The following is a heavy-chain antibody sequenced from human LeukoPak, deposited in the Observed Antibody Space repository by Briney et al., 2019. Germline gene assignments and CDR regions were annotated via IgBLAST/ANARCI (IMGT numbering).Heavy chain of an antibody. CDR3: ARAPYSSSWYSGY. D-gene: IGHD6-13*01. V-gene: IGHV1-2*02. CDR1: GYTFTGYY. Sequence: ASVKVSCKASGYTFTGYYMHWVRQAPGQGLEWMGWINPNSGGTNYAQKFQGRVTMTRDTSISTAYMELSRLRSDDTDVYYCARAPYSSSWYSGYWGQGTLVTVSS. J-gene: IGHJ4*02. CDR2: INPNSGGT.